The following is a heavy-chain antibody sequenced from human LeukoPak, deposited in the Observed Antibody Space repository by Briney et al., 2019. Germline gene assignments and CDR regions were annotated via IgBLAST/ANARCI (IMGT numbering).Heavy chain of an antibody. V-gene: IGHV1-8*03. CDR2: MNPNSGNT. D-gene: IGHD2-2*01. CDR3: ARYCSSTSCPEFDI. J-gene: IGHJ3*02. Sequence: ASVKVSCKASGCTFTSYDINWVRQATGQGLEWMGWMNPNSGNTGYAQKFQGRVTITRNTSISTAYMELSSLRSEDTAVYYCARYCSSTSCPEFDIWGQGTMVTVSS. CDR1: GCTFTSYD.